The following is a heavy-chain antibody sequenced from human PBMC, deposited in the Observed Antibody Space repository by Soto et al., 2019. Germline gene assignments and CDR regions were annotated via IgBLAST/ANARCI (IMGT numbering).Heavy chain of an antibody. CDR3: ARNVEIPVAGTSGVGYAMDV. J-gene: IGHJ6*02. CDR2: IKQDESEK. D-gene: IGHD6-19*01. V-gene: IGHV3-7*05. CDR1: GFSLSRNW. Sequence: EVQLEESGGGLVQPGGSLRLSCEASGFSLSRNWMSWVRQVPGKGLEWVANIKQDESEKYYLDSVKGRFTISRDNARNSLYLQIDSLRADDTAIYYCARNVEIPVAGTSGVGYAMDVWGQGTTVTVSS.